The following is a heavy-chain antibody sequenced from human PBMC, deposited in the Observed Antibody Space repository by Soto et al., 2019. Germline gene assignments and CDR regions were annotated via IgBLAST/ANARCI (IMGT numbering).Heavy chain of an antibody. Sequence: SETLSLTCAVSGGSISSGGYSWSWIRQPPGKGLEWIGYIYHSGSTYYNPSLKSRVTIDRSKNQFSLKVNSMIAADTAIYYCAHILSGSQFNYWGQGTPVT. V-gene: IGHV4-30-2*01. J-gene: IGHJ4*02. D-gene: IGHD3-9*01. CDR2: IYHSGST. CDR3: AHILSGSQFNY. CDR1: GGSISSGGYS.